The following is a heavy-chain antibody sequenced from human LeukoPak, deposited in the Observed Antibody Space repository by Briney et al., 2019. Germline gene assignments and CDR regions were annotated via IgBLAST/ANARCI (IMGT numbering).Heavy chain of an antibody. Sequence: SETLSLTCTVSGGSISSSSYYWGWIRQPPGKGLEWIGSIYYSGSTYYNPSLKSRFTISVDTSKNQFSLKLSSVTAADTAVYYCARLRYYDILTGYGRDFDYWGQGTLVTVSS. CDR2: IYYSGST. CDR3: ARLRYYDILTGYGRDFDY. CDR1: GGSISSSSYY. V-gene: IGHV4-39*01. D-gene: IGHD3-9*01. J-gene: IGHJ4*02.